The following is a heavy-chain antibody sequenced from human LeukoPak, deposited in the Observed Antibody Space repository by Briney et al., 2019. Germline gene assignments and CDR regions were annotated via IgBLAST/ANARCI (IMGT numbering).Heavy chain of an antibody. V-gene: IGHV3-21*01. CDR1: GFTFSSYS. CDR2: ISSSSSYI. D-gene: IGHD6-13*01. CDR3: AGEVSSSWYVFDY. J-gene: IGHJ4*02. Sequence: GGSLRLSCAASGFTFSSYSMNWVRQAPGKGLEWVSSISSSSSYIYYADSVKGRFTISRDNAKNSLYLQMNSLRAEDTAVYYCAGEVSSSWYVFDYWGQGTLVTVSS.